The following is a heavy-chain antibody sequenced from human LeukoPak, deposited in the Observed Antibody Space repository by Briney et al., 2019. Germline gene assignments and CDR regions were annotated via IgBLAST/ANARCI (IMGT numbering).Heavy chain of an antibody. Sequence: PSETLSLTCAVYGGSFSGYYWSWIRQPPGKGLEWIGEINHSGSTNYNPSLKSRVTISVDTSKNQFSLKLSSVTAADTAVYYCAREIAVAGPLGYWGQGTLVTVSS. CDR1: GGSFSGYY. CDR2: INHSGST. J-gene: IGHJ4*02. V-gene: IGHV4-34*01. CDR3: AREIAVAGPLGY. D-gene: IGHD6-19*01.